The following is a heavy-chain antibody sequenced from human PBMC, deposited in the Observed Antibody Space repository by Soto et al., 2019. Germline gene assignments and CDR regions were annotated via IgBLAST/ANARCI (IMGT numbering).Heavy chain of an antibody. V-gene: IGHV3-33*01. CDR3: ARDPVASGYYFDY. J-gene: IGHJ4*02. CDR1: GFILSSYG. D-gene: IGHD6-19*01. Sequence: QVQLVESGGGVVQPGRSLRLSCAASGFILSSYGMHWVRQAPGKGLEWVAVIWYDGSDKYYVDSVKGRFTISRDNSKNTLYLQVNSLRAEDTAVYYCARDPVASGYYFDYWGQGTLVTVSS. CDR2: IWYDGSDK.